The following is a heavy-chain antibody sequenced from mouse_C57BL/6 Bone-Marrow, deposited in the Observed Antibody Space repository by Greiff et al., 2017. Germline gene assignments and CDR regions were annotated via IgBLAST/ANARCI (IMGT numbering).Heavy chain of an antibody. D-gene: IGHD1-1*01. V-gene: IGHV1-55*01. J-gene: IGHJ4*01. Sequence: QFQLQQPGAELVKPGASVKMSCKASGYTFTSYWITWVKQRPGQGLEWIGDIYPGSGSTNYNEKFKSKATLTVDTSSSTAYMQLSSLTSEDSAVYYCARDYGSSHAMDYWGQGTSVTVAS. CDR2: IYPGSGST. CDR1: GYTFTSYW. CDR3: ARDYGSSHAMDY.